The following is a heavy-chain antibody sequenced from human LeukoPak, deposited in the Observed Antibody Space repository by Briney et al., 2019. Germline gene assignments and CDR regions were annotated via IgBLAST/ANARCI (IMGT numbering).Heavy chain of an antibody. J-gene: IGHJ6*02. CDR3: ATSWSRSVPAAMSDYYYYGMDV. CDR2: FDPEDGET. D-gene: IGHD2-2*01. Sequence: ASVTVSCKVSGYTLTELSMHWVRQAPGKGLEWMGGFDPEDGETIYAQKFQGRVTMTEDTSTDTAYMELSSLRSEDTAVYYCATSWSRSVPAAMSDYYYYGMDVWGQGTTVTVSS. V-gene: IGHV1-24*01. CDR1: GYTLTELS.